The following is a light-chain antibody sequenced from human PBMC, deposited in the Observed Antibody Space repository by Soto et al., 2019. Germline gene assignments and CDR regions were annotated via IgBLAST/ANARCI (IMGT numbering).Light chain of an antibody. CDR1: QSLLHSDGKTY. V-gene: IGKV2-29*03. CDR3: MQAIDIPWT. J-gene: IGKJ1*01. CDR2: EVS. Sequence: ILMTQTPLSLSIIPGQTASISCKSSQSLLHSDGKTYFYWYVQKAGQAPQPLIYEVSNRFSGVQERFSGSGSRTDFTLKIRRVEADDVGIYYCMQAIDIPWTFGQGNTVDIK.